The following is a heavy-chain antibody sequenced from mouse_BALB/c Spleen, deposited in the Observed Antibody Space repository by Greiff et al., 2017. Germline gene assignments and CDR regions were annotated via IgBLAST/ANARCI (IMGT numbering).Heavy chain of an antibody. V-gene: IGHV5-17*02. Sequence: EVKVVESGGGLVQPGGSRKLSCAASGFTFSSFGMHWVRQAPEKGLEWVAYISSGSSTIYYADTVKGRFTISRDNPKNTLFLQMTSLRSEDTAMYYCARGVLLRSYWYFDVWGAGTTVTVSS. CDR2: ISSGSSTI. CDR1: GFTFSSFG. CDR3: ARGVLLRSYWYFDV. J-gene: IGHJ1*01. D-gene: IGHD1-1*01.